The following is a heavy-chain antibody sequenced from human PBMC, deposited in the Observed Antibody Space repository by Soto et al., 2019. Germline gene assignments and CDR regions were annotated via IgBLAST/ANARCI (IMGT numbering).Heavy chain of an antibody. D-gene: IGHD1-1*01. CDR3: ARGHGARRGYYYYGMDV. CDR2: IYYSGST. J-gene: IGHJ6*02. CDR1: GGSISSYY. V-gene: IGHV4-59*01. Sequence: SETLSLTCTVSGGSISSYYWSWIRQPPGKGLEWIGYIYYSGSTNYNPSLKSRVTISVDTSKNLFSLKLSSVTAADTAVYYCARGHGARRGYYYYGMDVWGQGTTVTVSS.